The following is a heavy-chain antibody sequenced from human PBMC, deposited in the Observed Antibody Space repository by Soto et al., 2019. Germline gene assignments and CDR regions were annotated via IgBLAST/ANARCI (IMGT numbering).Heavy chain of an antibody. CDR1: GNTFTYRY. CDR2: ITPFSGNT. V-gene: IGHV1-8*02. CDR3: ARVSVPAAQRTYYYYMDV. J-gene: IGHJ6*03. D-gene: IGHD2-2*01. Sequence: ASVKVSCKALGNTFTYRYLHWVRQAPGQALEWMGWITPFSGNTGYAQKFQGRVTMTRNTSISTAYMELSSLRSEDTAVYYCARVSVPAAQRTYYYYMDVWGKGTTVTVSS.